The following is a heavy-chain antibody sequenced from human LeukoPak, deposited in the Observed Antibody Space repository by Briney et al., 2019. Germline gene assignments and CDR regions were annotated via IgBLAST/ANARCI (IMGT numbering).Heavy chain of an antibody. CDR2: ISISGGTT. V-gene: IGHV3-23*01. Sequence: GESLRLSCTASGFTFSNFWMGWVRQAPGKGLEWVSSISISGGTTYYADSVKGRFTISRENSKSTLYLQMNNLRADDTAVYYCANEIRPNDYWGQGTLVTVSS. CDR3: ANEIRPNDY. J-gene: IGHJ4*02. CDR1: GFTFSNFW. D-gene: IGHD4-17*01.